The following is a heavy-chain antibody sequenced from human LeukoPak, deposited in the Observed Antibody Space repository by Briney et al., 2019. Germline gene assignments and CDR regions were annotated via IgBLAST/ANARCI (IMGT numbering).Heavy chain of an antibody. J-gene: IGHJ4*02. CDR2: ISDSGRNI. D-gene: IGHD3-22*01. V-gene: IGHV3-21*01. CDR3: ARNPVSYDSSGYYLNFDY. Sequence: GGSLRLSCVVSGFTFSMYGMAWLRLAPGKGLEWVSSISDSGRNIYYADSVKGRFTISRDNAKNTLYLQMNSLRAEDTAVYYCARNPVSYDSSGYYLNFDYWGQGTLVTVSS. CDR1: GFTFSMYG.